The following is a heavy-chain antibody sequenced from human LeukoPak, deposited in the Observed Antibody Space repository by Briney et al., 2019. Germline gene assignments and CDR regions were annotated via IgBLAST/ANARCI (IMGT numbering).Heavy chain of an antibody. CDR3: ARGRRGYCSGDSCLEYFQH. D-gene: IGHD2-15*01. Sequence: ASVKVSCKASGYTFTSYEINWVRQATGQGLEWMGWMNPNSGNTGHAQKFQGRVTITRSTSISTAYMELSSLRSEDTAVYYCARGRRGYCSGDSCLEYFQHWGQGTLVTVSS. CDR2: MNPNSGNT. CDR1: GYTFTSYE. V-gene: IGHV1-8*03. J-gene: IGHJ1*01.